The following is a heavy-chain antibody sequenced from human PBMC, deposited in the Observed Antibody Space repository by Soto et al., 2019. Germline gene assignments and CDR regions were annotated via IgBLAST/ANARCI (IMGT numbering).Heavy chain of an antibody. CDR2: INHSGST. CDR1: GGSFSGYY. CDR3: ARARPKAFWSGYYTRWFDP. V-gene: IGHV4-34*01. Sequence: QVQLQQWGAGLLKPSETLSLTCAVYGGSFSGYYWSWIRQPPGKGLEWIGEINHSGSTNYNPSLKSRVSISVDTSKTQFSLRLSSVTAADTAVYYCARARPKAFWSGYYTRWFDPWGQGTLVTVSS. D-gene: IGHD3-3*01. J-gene: IGHJ5*02.